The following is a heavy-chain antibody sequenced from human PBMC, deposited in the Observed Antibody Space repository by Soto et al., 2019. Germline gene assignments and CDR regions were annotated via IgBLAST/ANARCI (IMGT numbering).Heavy chain of an antibody. J-gene: IGHJ3*02. CDR1: GGTFSSYA. V-gene: IGHV1-69*13. Sequence: GASVKVSCKASGGTFSSYAISWVRQAPGQGLEWMGGIIPIFGTANYAQKFQGRVTITADESTSTAYMELSSLRSEDTAVYYCARVWWEMATIFHLNGDAFDIWGQGTMVTVSS. CDR2: IIPIFGTA. CDR3: ARVWWEMATIFHLNGDAFDI. D-gene: IGHD1-26*01.